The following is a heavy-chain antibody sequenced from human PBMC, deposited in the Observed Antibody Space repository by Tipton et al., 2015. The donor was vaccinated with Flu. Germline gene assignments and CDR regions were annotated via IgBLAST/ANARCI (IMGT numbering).Heavy chain of an antibody. D-gene: IGHD5-18*01. CDR3: ATEGYTYGFFDY. Sequence: SLRLSCAASGFTFSNFGMHWVRQAPGKGLEWVANIKQDGSEKYYINSVKGRFTISRDNAKNSLFLQMSSLRAEDTAVYYCATEGYTYGFFDYWGQGTLVTVSS. J-gene: IGHJ4*02. V-gene: IGHV3-7*01. CDR2: IKQDGSEK. CDR1: GFTFSNFG.